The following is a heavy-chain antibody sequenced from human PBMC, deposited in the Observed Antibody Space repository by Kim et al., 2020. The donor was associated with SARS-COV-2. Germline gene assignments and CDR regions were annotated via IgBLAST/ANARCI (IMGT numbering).Heavy chain of an antibody. CDR2: INPNSGGT. J-gene: IGHJ4*02. V-gene: IGHV1-2*04. D-gene: IGHD6-19*01. Sequence: ASVKVSCKASGYTFTGYYMHWVRQAPGQGLEWMGWINPNSGGTNYAQKFQGWVTMTRDTSISTAYMELSRLRSDDTAVYYCARVFRVREQKWLALGYWGQGTLVTVSS. CDR3: ARVFRVREQKWLALGY. CDR1: GYTFTGYY.